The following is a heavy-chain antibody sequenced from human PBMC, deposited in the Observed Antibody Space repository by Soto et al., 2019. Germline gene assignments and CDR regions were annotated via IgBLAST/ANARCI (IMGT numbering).Heavy chain of an antibody. J-gene: IGHJ3*01. CDR3: ARSLPGTYGAFDL. CDR2: ISGDGSST. Sequence: GGSLRLSCAASEFTFRCYWMHWVRQSPGEGLVWVSRISGDGSSTSYADSVKGRFTISRDNAKNTMNLQMDSLRAEDTAVYYCARSLPGTYGAFDLWGQGTMVTVSS. CDR1: EFTFRCYW. V-gene: IGHV3-74*01. D-gene: IGHD1-7*01.